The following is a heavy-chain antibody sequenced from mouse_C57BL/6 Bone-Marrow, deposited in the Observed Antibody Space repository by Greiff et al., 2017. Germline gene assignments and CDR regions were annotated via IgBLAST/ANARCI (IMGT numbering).Heavy chain of an antibody. CDR2: IDPSDSYT. V-gene: IGHV1-59*01. Sequence: QVQLKQPGAELVRPGTSVKLSCKASGYTFTSYWMHWVKQRPGQGLEWIGVIDPSDSYTNYNQKFKGKATVTVDTSSSTAYMQLSSLTSEDSAVYYCARYGSSLDYWGQGTTLTVSS. CDR3: ARYGSSLDY. CDR1: GYTFTSYW. J-gene: IGHJ2*01. D-gene: IGHD1-1*01.